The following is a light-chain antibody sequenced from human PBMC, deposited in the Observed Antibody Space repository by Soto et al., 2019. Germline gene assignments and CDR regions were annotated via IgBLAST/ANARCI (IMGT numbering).Light chain of an antibody. Sequence: DIQMTQSPSSLSASVGDRVSLTCRASQTISSYLTWYQQKPGKAPKLLIYATSTLQSGVHSRFSGSRSGTDFTLTISSLRPEDAATYYCQQSFTTPWTLGQGTKVEIK. V-gene: IGKV1-39*01. J-gene: IGKJ1*01. CDR2: ATS. CDR3: QQSFTTPWT. CDR1: QTISSY.